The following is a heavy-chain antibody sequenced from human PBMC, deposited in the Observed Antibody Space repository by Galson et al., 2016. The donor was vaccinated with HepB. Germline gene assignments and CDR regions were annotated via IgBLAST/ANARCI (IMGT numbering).Heavy chain of an antibody. CDR2: IYPDASV. CDR1: GFTVSTNH. V-gene: IGHV3-66*04. CDR3: ARQKN. Sequence: SLRLSCAASGFTVSTNHVGWVRQAPGKGPEWVSVIYPDASVFYVDSVKGRFTIPRDNSKNMLYLQMNSLRAEDTAVYYCARQKNWGPGTLVTVSS. J-gene: IGHJ4*02.